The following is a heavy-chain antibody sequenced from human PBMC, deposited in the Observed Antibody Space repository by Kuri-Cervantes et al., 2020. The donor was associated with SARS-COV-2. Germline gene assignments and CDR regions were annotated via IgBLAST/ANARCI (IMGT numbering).Heavy chain of an antibody. Sequence: GGSLRLSCEASGLTFSSSWMSWVRQAPGKGLEWVANIKHDGSETHYVDSVKGRFTTSRDNAKNLLYLQMNSLRADDTAVYYCPSERAGPRGGFDSWGPGTLVTVSS. V-gene: IGHV3-7*01. CDR1: GLTFSSSW. D-gene: IGHD2-15*01. CDR3: PSERAGPRGGFDS. CDR2: IKHDGSET. J-gene: IGHJ4*02.